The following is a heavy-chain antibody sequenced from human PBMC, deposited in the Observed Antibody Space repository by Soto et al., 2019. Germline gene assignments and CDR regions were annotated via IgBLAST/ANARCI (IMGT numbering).Heavy chain of an antibody. D-gene: IGHD6-19*01. J-gene: IGHJ4*02. V-gene: IGHV4-34*01. CDR3: VRGEGGWETY. Sequence: PSETLSLTCAVYGGSFSGYYWTWIRQPPGTGLEWIGEINHSGSTNYNPSLKSRVTISVDTSKNTLYLQMNSLRAEDTAVYYCVRGEGGWETYWGQGTLVTVSS. CDR2: INHSGST. CDR1: GGSFSGYY.